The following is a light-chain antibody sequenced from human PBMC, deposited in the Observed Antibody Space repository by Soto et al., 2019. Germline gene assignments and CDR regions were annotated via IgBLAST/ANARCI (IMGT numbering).Light chain of an antibody. CDR2: GAS. CDR3: QQYSSSPRLFT. J-gene: IGKJ3*01. Sequence: EIVLTQSPGTLSLSPGERATLSCRASQSVSSSYLAWYQQKPGQAPRLLIYGASSRATGLPDRFSGSGSGKDFPLTISRLEPEDFAVYYCQQYSSSPRLFTFGPGTKVDIK. CDR1: QSVSSSY. V-gene: IGKV3-20*01.